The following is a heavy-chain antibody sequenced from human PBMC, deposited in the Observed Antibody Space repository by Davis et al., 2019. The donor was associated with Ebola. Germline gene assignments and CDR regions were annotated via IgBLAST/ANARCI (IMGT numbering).Heavy chain of an antibody. Sequence: PGGSLRLSCAASGFSFRTYAMSWVRQAPGKGPEWVAGVRDNGRNTFYTDSVKGRFTISRDNSKNMVYLQMNSLRAEDTAVYYCAKEIDAIGNPVFDSWGQGTLVTVSS. CDR1: GFSFRTYA. D-gene: IGHD3-22*01. CDR2: VRDNGRNT. CDR3: AKEIDAIGNPVFDS. V-gene: IGHV3-23*01. J-gene: IGHJ4*02.